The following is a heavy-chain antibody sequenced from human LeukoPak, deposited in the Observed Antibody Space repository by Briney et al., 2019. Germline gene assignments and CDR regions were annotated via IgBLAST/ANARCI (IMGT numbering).Heavy chain of an antibody. CDR1: GGSISSYY. CDR3: ASAVYYYMDV. V-gene: IGHV4-59*06. CDR2: IYYSGST. D-gene: IGHD6-25*01. J-gene: IGHJ6*03. Sequence: SETLSLTCTVSGGSISSYYWSWIRQPPGKGLEWIGYIYYSGSTYYNPSLKSRVTISVDTSKNQFSLKLSSVTAADTAVYYCASAVYYYMDVWGKGTTVTVSS.